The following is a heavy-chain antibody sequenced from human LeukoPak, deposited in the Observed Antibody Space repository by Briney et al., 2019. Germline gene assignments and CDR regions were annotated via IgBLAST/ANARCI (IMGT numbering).Heavy chain of an antibody. Sequence: KAGGSLRLSCAASGFTFSDYYMSWIRQAPGKGLEWVSYISSSGSTIYYADSVKGRFTISRDNAKNSLYLQMNSLRAEDTAVYYCARREVVVVAATHDAFDIWGQGTMVTVSS. J-gene: IGHJ3*02. V-gene: IGHV3-11*04. CDR2: ISSSGSTI. CDR3: ARREVVVVAATHDAFDI. D-gene: IGHD2-15*01. CDR1: GFTFSDYY.